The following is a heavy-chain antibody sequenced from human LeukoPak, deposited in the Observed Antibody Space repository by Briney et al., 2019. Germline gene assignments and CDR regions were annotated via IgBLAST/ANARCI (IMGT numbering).Heavy chain of an antibody. V-gene: IGHV3-30*18. CDR2: ISYDGSNK. Sequence: GGSLRLSCAASGFTFSSYGMRWVRQAPGKGLEWVAVISYDGSNKYYADSVKGRFTISRDNSKNTLFLQMNSLRAEDTAVYYCAKDSGIAVAGTRNWFDPWGQGTLVTVSS. J-gene: IGHJ5*02. CDR1: GFTFSSYG. CDR3: AKDSGIAVAGTRNWFDP. D-gene: IGHD6-19*01.